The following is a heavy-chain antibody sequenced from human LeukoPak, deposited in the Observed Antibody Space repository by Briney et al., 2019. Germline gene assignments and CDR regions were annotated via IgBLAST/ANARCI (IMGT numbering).Heavy chain of an antibody. CDR2: ISAYNDNT. D-gene: IGHD3-22*01. CDR3: AREGAPTYYYDSSGYYYPFDY. J-gene: IGHJ4*02. V-gene: IGHV1-18*01. Sequence: ASVKVSCKTSGYTFTSYGISWVRQAPGQGLEWMGWISAYNDNTNYAQKLQGRVTMTTDTSTSTAYMELRSLRSDDTAVYYCAREGAPTYYYDSSGYYYPFDYWGQGTLVTVSS. CDR1: GYTFTSYG.